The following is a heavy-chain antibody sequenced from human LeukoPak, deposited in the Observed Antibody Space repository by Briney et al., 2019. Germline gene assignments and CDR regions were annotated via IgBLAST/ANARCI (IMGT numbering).Heavy chain of an antibody. V-gene: IGHV3-23*01. CDR1: GITFRSDV. D-gene: IGHD6-13*01. CDR3: AKGNRVAAAGYYYYGMDV. Sequence: PGGSLRLSCAASGITFRSDVMSWVRQAPGKGLEWVSGISGSGDSTYYADSVEGRFTISRDNSKNTLYLQMNSLRAEDTAVYYCAKGNRVAAAGYYYYGMDVWGQGTTVTVS. CDR2: ISGSGDST. J-gene: IGHJ6*02.